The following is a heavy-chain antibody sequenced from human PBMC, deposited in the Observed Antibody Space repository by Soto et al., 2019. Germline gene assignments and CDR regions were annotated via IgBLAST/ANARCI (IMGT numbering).Heavy chain of an antibody. CDR3: AMVDVYVTPSPQDV. Sequence: ASVKVSCKASGYSFRYYGINWVRQAPGQGLEWMGWINTYTGNRNFAPKFEDRVTMTTATSTSTAYMELTSLRSDDTATYYCAMVDVYVTPSPQDVWGQGTTVTV. D-gene: IGHD3-16*01. CDR2: INTYTGNR. CDR1: GYSFRYYG. V-gene: IGHV1-18*01. J-gene: IGHJ6*02.